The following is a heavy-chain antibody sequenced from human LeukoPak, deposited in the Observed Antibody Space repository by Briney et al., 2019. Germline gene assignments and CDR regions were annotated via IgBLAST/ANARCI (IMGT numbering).Heavy chain of an antibody. CDR2: IKSKTDGGTT. CDR1: GFTFSNAW. V-gene: IGHV3-15*01. Sequence: GGSLRLSCAASGFTFSNAWMSWVRQAPGKGLEWVGRIKSKTDGGTTDYAAPVKGRFTISRDDSKNTLYRQMNSLKTEDTAVYYCTTDFAGSYYYYGMDVWGQGTTVTVSS. CDR3: TTDFAGSYYYYGMDV. J-gene: IGHJ6*02. D-gene: IGHD1-26*01.